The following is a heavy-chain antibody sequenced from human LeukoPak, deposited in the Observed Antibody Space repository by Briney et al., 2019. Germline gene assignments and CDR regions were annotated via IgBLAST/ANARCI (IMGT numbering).Heavy chain of an antibody. Sequence: GGSLRLSCAASGFTFSNYAMSWVRQAPGKGLEWVSSISGSGSSTYYADSVKGRFTISRDNSKNTLYLQMNSLRAEDTAVYYCAKDRGSSGWSLDYWGQGTLVTVFS. J-gene: IGHJ4*02. D-gene: IGHD6-19*01. CDR1: GFTFSNYA. CDR2: ISGSGSST. CDR3: AKDRGSSGWSLDY. V-gene: IGHV3-23*01.